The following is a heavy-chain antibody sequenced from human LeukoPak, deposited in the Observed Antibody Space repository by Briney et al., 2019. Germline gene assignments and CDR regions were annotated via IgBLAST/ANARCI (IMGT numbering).Heavy chain of an antibody. CDR2: IYPGDSDT. J-gene: IGHJ6*02. V-gene: IGHV5-51*01. D-gene: IGHD2-2*01. CDR3: ARPTRGLKHGMDV. Sequence: HGESLKISCKASGNRFSTYWIAWVRQMPGKGLEWMGIIYPGDSDTRYSPSFQGQVTISADKSISTAYLQWSSLKASDTAMYYCARPTRGLKHGMDVWGQGTTVTVSS. CDR1: GNRFSTYW.